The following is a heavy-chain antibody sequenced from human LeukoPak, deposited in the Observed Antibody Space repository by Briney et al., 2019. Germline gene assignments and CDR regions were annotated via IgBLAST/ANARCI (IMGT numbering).Heavy chain of an antibody. Sequence: GGSLRLSCAASGFTFSSHSMNWVRQAPGKGLEWVSSISSSSYIYYADSVKGRFTISRDNAKNSLYLQMNSLRAEDTAVYYCARVLGYCSGGSCYWGQGTLVTVSS. CDR3: ARVLGYCSGGSCY. CDR1: GFTFSSHS. D-gene: IGHD2-15*01. CDR2: ISSSSYI. J-gene: IGHJ4*02. V-gene: IGHV3-21*01.